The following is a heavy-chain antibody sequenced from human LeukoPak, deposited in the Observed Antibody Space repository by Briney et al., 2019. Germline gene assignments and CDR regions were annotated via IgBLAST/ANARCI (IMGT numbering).Heavy chain of an antibody. J-gene: IGHJ4*02. V-gene: IGHV4-38-2*02. Sequence: PSETLSLTCTVSGYSISSGYYWGWIRQPPGKGLEWIGSIYHSGSTYYNPSLKSRVTISVDTSKNQFSLKLSSVTAADTAAYYCARALLNCGGDCCPYYFDYWGQGTLVTVSS. CDR2: IYHSGST. D-gene: IGHD2-21*01. CDR3: ARALLNCGGDCCPYYFDY. CDR1: GYSISSGYY.